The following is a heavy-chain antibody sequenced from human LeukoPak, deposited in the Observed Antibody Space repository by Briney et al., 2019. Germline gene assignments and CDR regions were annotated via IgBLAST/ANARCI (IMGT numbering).Heavy chain of an antibody. J-gene: IGHJ5*02. Sequence: SETLSLTCTVSGGSISSYYWSWIRQPPGKGLEWIGYIYYSGGTNYNPSLKSRVTISVDTSKNQFSLKLSSVTAADTAVYYCARGFTLLWFGELRANWFDPWGQGTLVTVSS. CDR2: IYYSGGT. V-gene: IGHV4-59*08. CDR3: ARGFTLLWFGELRANWFDP. CDR1: GGSISSYY. D-gene: IGHD3-10*01.